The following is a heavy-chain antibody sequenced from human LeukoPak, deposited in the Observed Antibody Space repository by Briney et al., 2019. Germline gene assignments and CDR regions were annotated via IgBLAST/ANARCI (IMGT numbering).Heavy chain of an antibody. Sequence: SETLSLTCAVYGGSFSGYYWSWIRQPPGKGLEWIGEINHSGSTNYSPSLKSRVTISVDTSKNQFSLKLSSVTAADTAVYYCARAPLYCTNGVCLDYFDYWGQGTLVTVSS. J-gene: IGHJ4*02. CDR1: GGSFSGYY. CDR3: ARAPLYCTNGVCLDYFDY. V-gene: IGHV4-34*01. CDR2: INHSGST. D-gene: IGHD2-8*01.